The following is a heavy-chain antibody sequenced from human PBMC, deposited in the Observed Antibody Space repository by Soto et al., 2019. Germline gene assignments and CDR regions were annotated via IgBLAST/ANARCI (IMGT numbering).Heavy chain of an antibody. Sequence: TSETLSLTCTASGGSISSINNHFSNHYCSWIRLSPGKGLEWIGYISNIGFTRYNPSLKSRVSISVDTSKNQFSLKMTSVTAADTAMYYCARAKLVPAYWEWFDPWGQGTLVTVSS. CDR3: ARAKLVPAYWEWFDP. D-gene: IGHD2-2*01. CDR1: GGSISSINNHFSNHY. CDR2: ISNIGFT. V-gene: IGHV4-61*05. J-gene: IGHJ5*02.